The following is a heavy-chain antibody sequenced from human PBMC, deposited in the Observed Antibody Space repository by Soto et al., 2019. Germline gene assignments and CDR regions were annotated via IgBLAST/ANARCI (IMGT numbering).Heavy chain of an antibody. CDR2: ISWNSGSI. CDR1: GFTFDDYA. J-gene: IGHJ6*02. CDR3: AKDIVGIAVAGPWGYGMDV. Sequence: EVQLVESGGGLVQPGMSLRLSCAASGFTFDDYAMHWVRQAPGKGLEWDSGISWNSGSIGYADSVQGRFTISRDNAKDALYLQMNSLRAEDTALYYCAKDIVGIAVAGPWGYGMDVWGQGTTVTVSS. V-gene: IGHV3-9*01. D-gene: IGHD6-19*01.